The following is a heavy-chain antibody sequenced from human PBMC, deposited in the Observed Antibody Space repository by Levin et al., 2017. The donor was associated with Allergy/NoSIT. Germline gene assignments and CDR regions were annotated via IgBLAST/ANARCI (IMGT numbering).Heavy chain of an antibody. D-gene: IGHD3-10*01. J-gene: IGHJ6*03. CDR3: ARGVQSYYYYYYYMDV. CDR2: IYSGGST. CDR1: GFTVSSNY. V-gene: IGHV3-53*01. Sequence: HPGGSLRLSCAASGFTVSSNYMSWVRQAPGKGLEWVSVIYSGGSTYYADSVKGRFTISRDISKNTLYLQMNSLRAEDTAVYYCARGVQSYYYYYYYMDVWGKGTTVTVSS.